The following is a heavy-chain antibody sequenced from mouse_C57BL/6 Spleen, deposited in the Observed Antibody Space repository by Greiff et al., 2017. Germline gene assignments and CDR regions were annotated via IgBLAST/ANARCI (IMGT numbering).Heavy chain of an antibody. J-gene: IGHJ3*01. Sequence: VQLQQSGAELVRPGASVTLSCKASGYTFTDYEMHWVKQTPVHGLEWIGAIDPETGGTAYNQKFKGKAILTADKSSSTAYMELRSLTSEDSAVYYCTRSDYYGSSSCAYWGQGTLVTVSA. V-gene: IGHV1-15*01. CDR1: GYTFTDYE. D-gene: IGHD1-1*01. CDR3: TRSDYYGSSSCAY. CDR2: IDPETGGT.